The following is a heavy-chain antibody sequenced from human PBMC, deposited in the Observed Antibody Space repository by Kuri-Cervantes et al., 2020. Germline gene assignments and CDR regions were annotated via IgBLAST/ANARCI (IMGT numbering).Heavy chain of an antibody. CDR1: GFTFNNCG. D-gene: IGHD3-22*01. CDR2: ISGSGGST. Sequence: GGSLRLSCAASGFTFNNCGMPWVRQAPGKGLEWVSAISGSGGSTYYADSVKGRFTISRDNSKNTLYLQMNSLRAEDTAVYYCASGYYYDSSGYFDYWGQGTLVTVSS. J-gene: IGHJ4*02. V-gene: IGHV3-23*01. CDR3: ASGYYYDSSGYFDY.